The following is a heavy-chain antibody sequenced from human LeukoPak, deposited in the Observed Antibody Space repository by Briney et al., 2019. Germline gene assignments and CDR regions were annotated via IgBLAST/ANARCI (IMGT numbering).Heavy chain of an antibody. Sequence: SETLSLTCAVSGGSISSSNWWSWVRQPPGKGLEWIGEIYHSGSTNYNPSPKSRVTISVDKSKNQFPLKLSSVTAADTAVYYCATLIVGATTDAFDIWGQGTMVTVSS. CDR3: ATLIVGATTDAFDI. CDR1: GGSISSSNW. J-gene: IGHJ3*02. D-gene: IGHD1-26*01. V-gene: IGHV4-4*02. CDR2: IYHSGST.